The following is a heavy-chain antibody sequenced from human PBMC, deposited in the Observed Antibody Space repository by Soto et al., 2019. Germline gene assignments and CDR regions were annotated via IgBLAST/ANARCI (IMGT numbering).Heavy chain of an antibody. D-gene: IGHD2-15*01. CDR3: VRGSSVVVAANN. CDR1: GGSVSSGSYY. J-gene: IGHJ4*02. Sequence: QVQLQESGPGLVKPSETLSLTCTVSGGSVSSGSYYWSWIRQPPGKGLEWIGYIYYSGSTNYNPSLKSRVTISVDTSKNQFFLKLISVTAADTAVYYCVRGSSVVVAANNWGQGTPVTVSS. CDR2: IYYSGST. V-gene: IGHV4-61*01.